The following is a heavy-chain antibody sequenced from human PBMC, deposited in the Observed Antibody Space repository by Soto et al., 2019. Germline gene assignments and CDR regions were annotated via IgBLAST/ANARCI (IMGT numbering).Heavy chain of an antibody. CDR1: GGSISSGGYS. CDR2: IYDSGST. D-gene: IGHD5-12*01. CDR3: ARVPNPFRLKIGYEDAYDF. V-gene: IGHV4-30-2*01. Sequence: SETLSLTCAVSGGSISSGGYSWSWIRQPPGKGLEWIGYIYDSGSTYYNPSLKSRVSMSLDTSKKEFSLKLTSVTPEDTAVYYCARVPNPFRLKIGYEDAYDFWGQGTMVTVSS. J-gene: IGHJ3*01.